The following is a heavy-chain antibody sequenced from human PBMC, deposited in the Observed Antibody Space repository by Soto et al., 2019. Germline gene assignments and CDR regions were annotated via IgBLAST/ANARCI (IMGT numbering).Heavy chain of an antibody. V-gene: IGHV1-2*02. D-gene: IGHD3-16*01. J-gene: IGHJ4*02. CDR2: INPDKGDT. CDR1: GYTFTGYY. Sequence: ASVKVSCKASGYTFTGYYIHWVRQAPGQGLEWMGWINPDKGDTGYAQKFQGRVTMTRDTSISTGYMELIRLRSDDTAAYFCARDYEAGNFDYWGQGTLVTVSS. CDR3: ARDYEAGNFDY.